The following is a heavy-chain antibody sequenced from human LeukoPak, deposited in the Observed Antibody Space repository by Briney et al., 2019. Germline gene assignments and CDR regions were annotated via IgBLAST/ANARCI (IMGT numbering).Heavy chain of an antibody. Sequence: GGSLRLSCAASGFTFSNYKMNWVRQAPGKGLEWVSYISSSGGIIYYSDPVKGRFTISRDNAKNSLYLQMNSLRAEDTAVYYCARDFGYFWGQGTLVTVSS. V-gene: IGHV3-48*03. CDR3: ARDFGYF. J-gene: IGHJ4*02. D-gene: IGHD3-10*01. CDR2: ISSSGGII. CDR1: GFTFSNYK.